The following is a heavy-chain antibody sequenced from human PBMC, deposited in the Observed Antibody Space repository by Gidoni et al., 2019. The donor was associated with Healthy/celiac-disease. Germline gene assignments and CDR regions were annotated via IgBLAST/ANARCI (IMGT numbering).Heavy chain of an antibody. CDR1: GFTFSSYG. Sequence: QVQLVESGGGVVQPGRSLRLSCAASGFTFSSYGMHRVRQAPGKGLEWVAVISYDGSNKYYADSVKGRFTISRDNSKNTLYLQMNSLRAEDTAVYYCAKDRNSSGYYYFDYWGQGTLVTVSS. D-gene: IGHD3-22*01. J-gene: IGHJ4*02. CDR3: AKDRNSSGYYYFDY. CDR2: ISYDGSNK. V-gene: IGHV3-30*18.